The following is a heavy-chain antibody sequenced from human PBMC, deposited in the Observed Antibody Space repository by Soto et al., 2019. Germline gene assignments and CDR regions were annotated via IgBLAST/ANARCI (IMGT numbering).Heavy chain of an antibody. V-gene: IGHV1-46*01. CDR2: INPSGGST. D-gene: IGHD6-6*01. J-gene: IGHJ6*02. CDR3: ARRSSSSSYYYGMDV. Sequence: QVQLVQSGAEVKKPGASVKVSCKASGYTFTSYYMHWVRQAPGQGLEWMGIINPSGGSTDYAQKFQGRVTMTRDTSTSTVYMELSSLRSEDPAVYYCARRSSSSSYYYGMDVWGQGTTVTVSS. CDR1: GYTFTSYY.